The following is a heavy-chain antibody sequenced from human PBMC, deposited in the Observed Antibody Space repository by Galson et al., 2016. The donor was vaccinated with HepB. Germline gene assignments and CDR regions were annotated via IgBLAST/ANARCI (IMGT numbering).Heavy chain of an antibody. CDR3: ARREVSSGNYYDFDY. V-gene: IGHV3-73*01. Sequence: SLRLSCAASGFTFSGSGIHWVRQAPGKGLEWVGRIRDQANNYAPEYAASVKGRFTISRDDSKNTVYLELDNLKAEDMAVYYCARREVSSGNYYDFDYWGQGTLVTVSS. J-gene: IGHJ4*02. CDR2: IRDQANNYAP. D-gene: IGHD1-26*01. CDR1: GFTFSGSG.